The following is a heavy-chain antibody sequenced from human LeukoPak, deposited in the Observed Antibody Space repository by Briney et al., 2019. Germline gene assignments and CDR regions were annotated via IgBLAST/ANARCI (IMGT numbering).Heavy chain of an antibody. CDR1: GGSISSSSYY. V-gene: IGHV4-39*07. Sequence: SETLSLTCTVSGGSISSSSYYWGWIRQPPGKGLEWIGSIYYSGSTYYNPSLKSRVTMSVDTSKNQFSLKLSSVTAADTAVYYCARGIGGSYYVFDYWGQGTLVTVSS. CDR2: IYYSGST. D-gene: IGHD1-26*01. CDR3: ARGIGGSYYVFDY. J-gene: IGHJ4*02.